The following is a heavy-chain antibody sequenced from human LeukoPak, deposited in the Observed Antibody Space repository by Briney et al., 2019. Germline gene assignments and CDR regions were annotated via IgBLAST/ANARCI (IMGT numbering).Heavy chain of an antibody. D-gene: IGHD1-14*01. Sequence: PGWSLRLSCAASGFTFRNYEMNWARQAPGKGLEWVSYISSSGSTVYYPDSVKGRFSISRDNAKNSLSLQMNSLRAEDTAVYFCAAKEGTQSDFDYWGQGTLVTVSS. CDR2: ISSSGSTV. J-gene: IGHJ4*02. V-gene: IGHV3-48*03. CDR3: AAKEGTQSDFDY. CDR1: GFTFRNYE.